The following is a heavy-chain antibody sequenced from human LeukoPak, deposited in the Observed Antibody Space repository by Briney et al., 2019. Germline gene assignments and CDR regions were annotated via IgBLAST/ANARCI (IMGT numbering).Heavy chain of an antibody. CDR3: AREMRSPRGGFDY. CDR2: MYYSGST. V-gene: IGHV4-39*07. J-gene: IGHJ4*02. CDR1: SGSISSTSYY. D-gene: IGHD3-10*01. Sequence: SKTLSLTCTVSSGSISSTSYYWGWIRQPPGMGLEWIGSMYYSGSTYYNPSLKSRVTISVDTSKSQFSLKLSSVTAADTAVYYCAREMRSPRGGFDYWDQGTLVTVSS.